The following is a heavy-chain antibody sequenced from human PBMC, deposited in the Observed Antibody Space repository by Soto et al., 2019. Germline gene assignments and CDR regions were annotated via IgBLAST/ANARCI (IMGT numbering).Heavy chain of an antibody. Sequence: QVQLVESGGGVVQPGRSLRLSCAASGFTFSSYGMHWVRQAPGKGLEWVAVIWYDGSNKYYADSVKGRFTISRDNSKNTLYLQMNSLRAEDTAVYYCARGAAVPAAMPRFDYWGQGTLVTVSS. CDR2: IWYDGSNK. CDR1: GFTFSSYG. V-gene: IGHV3-33*01. J-gene: IGHJ4*02. CDR3: ARGAAVPAAMPRFDY. D-gene: IGHD2-2*01.